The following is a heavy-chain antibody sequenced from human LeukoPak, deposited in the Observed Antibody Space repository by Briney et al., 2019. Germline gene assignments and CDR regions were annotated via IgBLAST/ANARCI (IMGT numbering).Heavy chain of an antibody. V-gene: IGHV1-18*01. CDR1: GYTFTNYG. J-gene: IGHJ4*02. CDR2: ISLKNGDI. Sequence: GASVKVSCKASGYTFTNYGIGWVRQAPGQGLEWMGWISLKNGDINCAQKVRGRVTMTTDTSTNTAYMELWSLTSDDTAVYHCAKSAASSGYFLPFDYWGQGTPVIVSS. CDR3: AKSAASSGYFLPFDY. D-gene: IGHD3-22*01.